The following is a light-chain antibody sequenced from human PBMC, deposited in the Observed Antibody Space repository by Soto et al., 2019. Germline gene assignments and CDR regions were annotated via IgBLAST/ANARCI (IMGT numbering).Light chain of an antibody. CDR3: QNFDSAPQT. CDR2: EAS. CDR1: QGIRHY. Sequence: DIQMTQSPSSLSASVGYRFTITCRASQGIRHYLAWYQQKPGKVPKLLIYEASNLQSGVPSRFRGGGSGTEFTLTISSLQPEDVATYYCQNFDSAPQTFGQGTKGDIK. J-gene: IGKJ1*01. V-gene: IGKV1-27*01.